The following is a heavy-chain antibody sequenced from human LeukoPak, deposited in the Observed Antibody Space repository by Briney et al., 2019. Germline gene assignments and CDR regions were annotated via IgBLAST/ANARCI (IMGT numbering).Heavy chain of an antibody. CDR1: GFTFNNCA. Sequence: PGRSLRLSCAASGFTFNNCALHWVRQAPGKGLEWVGRIKSKTDGGTTDYAAPVKGRFTISRDDSKNTLYLQMNSLKSEDTAVYYCTRLDGLYYDIVTGYFADSWGQGTLVTVSS. V-gene: IGHV3-15*01. J-gene: IGHJ4*02. CDR2: IKSKTDGGTT. D-gene: IGHD3-9*01. CDR3: TRLDGLYYDIVTGYFADS.